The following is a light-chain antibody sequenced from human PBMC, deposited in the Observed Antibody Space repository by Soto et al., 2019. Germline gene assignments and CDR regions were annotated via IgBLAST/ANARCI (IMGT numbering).Light chain of an antibody. V-gene: IGLV1-44*01. CDR2: SNN. J-gene: IGLJ1*01. Sequence: QSVLTQPPSASGTPGQRVTISCSGSSSNIGSNTVNWYQQLPGTAPKLLIYSNNQRPSGVPARFSGFKSGTSASLAISGLQSEEGIEYYCAAWDDSLNGLYVFGAGTKVTVL. CDR3: AAWDDSLNGLYV. CDR1: SSNIGSNT.